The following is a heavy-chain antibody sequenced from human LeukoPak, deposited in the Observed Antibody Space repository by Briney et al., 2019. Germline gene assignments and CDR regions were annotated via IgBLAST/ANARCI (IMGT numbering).Heavy chain of an antibody. J-gene: IGHJ6*02. Sequence: SETLSLTCAVYGGSFSGYYWSWIRQPPGKGLEWIGEINHSGSTNYNPSLKSRVTISVDTSKNQFSLKLSSVTAADTAVHYCASGGSGRNHYGMDVWGQGTTVTVSS. CDR1: GGSFSGYY. CDR2: INHSGST. V-gene: IGHV4-34*01. D-gene: IGHD3-10*01. CDR3: ASGGSGRNHYGMDV.